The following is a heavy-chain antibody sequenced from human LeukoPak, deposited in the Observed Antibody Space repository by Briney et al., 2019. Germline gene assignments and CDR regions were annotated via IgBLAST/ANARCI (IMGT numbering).Heavy chain of an antibody. V-gene: IGHV1-69*13. D-gene: IGHD3-3*01. J-gene: IGHJ6*02. CDR2: IIPIFGTA. CDR3: ARDYDFWSGYERYGMDV. CDR1: GGTFSSYA. Sequence: ASVKVSCKASGGTFSSYAISWVRQAPGQGLEWMGGIIPIFGTANYARKFQGRVTITADESTSTAYMELSSLRSEDTAVYYCARDYDFWSGYERYGMDVWGQGTTVTVSS.